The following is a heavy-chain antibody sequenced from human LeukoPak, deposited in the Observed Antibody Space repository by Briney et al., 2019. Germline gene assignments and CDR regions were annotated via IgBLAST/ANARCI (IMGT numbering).Heavy chain of an antibody. D-gene: IGHD3-3*01. J-gene: IGHJ4*02. V-gene: IGHV5-51*01. CDR3: ARRHDFWSGYYGSDWNFDY. CDR1: GYSFTSYW. Sequence: GESLKISCKGSGYSFTSYWIGWVRQMPRKGLEWMGIIYPGDSDTRYSPSFQGQVTISADKSISTAYLQWSSLKASDTAMYYCARRHDFWSGYYGSDWNFDYWGQGTLVTVSS. CDR2: IYPGDSDT.